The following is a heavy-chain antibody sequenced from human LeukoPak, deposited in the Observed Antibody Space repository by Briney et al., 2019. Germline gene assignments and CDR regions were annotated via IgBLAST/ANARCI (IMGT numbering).Heavy chain of an antibody. D-gene: IGHD2-15*01. CDR3: ASVNCSGGSCYSGLFDY. CDR1: GGSISSSSYY. CDR2: IYYSGST. Sequence: SETLSLTCTVSGGSISSSSYYWGWIRQPPGKGLEWIGSIYYSGSTYYNPSLKSRVTISVDTSKNQFSLKLSSVTAADTAVYYCASVNCSGGSCYSGLFDYWGQGTLVTVSS. J-gene: IGHJ4*02. V-gene: IGHV4-39*07.